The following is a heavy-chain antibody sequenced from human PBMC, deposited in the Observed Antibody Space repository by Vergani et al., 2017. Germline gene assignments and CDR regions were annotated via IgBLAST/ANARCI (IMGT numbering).Heavy chain of an antibody. CDR1: GYTFFNYG. CDR3: TXGWYYDSIAYWAY. CDR2: IRADNGDT. J-gene: IGHJ4*02. V-gene: IGHV1-18*04. D-gene: IGHD3-22*01. Sequence: QVQLVQSGPEMKQPGASVKVSCKASGYTFFNYGVNWIRRAPGQGFEWLGWIRADNGDTRYAPRLQDRLTLTTDSSTSTAYMELRSLKSDDTAVYYCTXGWYYDSIAYWAYWGQGTLVTVSS.